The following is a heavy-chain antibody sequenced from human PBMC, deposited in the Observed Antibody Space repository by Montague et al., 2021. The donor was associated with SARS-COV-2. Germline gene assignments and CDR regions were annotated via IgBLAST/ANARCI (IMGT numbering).Heavy chain of an antibody. CDR2: IYYSGST. CDR1: GGSISTYY. V-gene: IGHV4-59*01. D-gene: IGHD2-15*01. J-gene: IGHJ4*02. CDR3: ASPGGYCTGGSCYYVY. Sequence: SETLSLTCSVFGGSISTYYWSWIRQPPGKGLEWIGYIYYSGSTNYNPSLKSRVTISIDTSKNQFSLELGSVTAADMAVYYCASPGGYCTGGSCYYVYWGQGTLVTVSS.